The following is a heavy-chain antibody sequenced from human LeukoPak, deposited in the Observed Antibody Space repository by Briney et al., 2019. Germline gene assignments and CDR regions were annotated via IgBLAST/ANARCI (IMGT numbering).Heavy chain of an antibody. V-gene: IGHV3-53*01. CDR2: IYSGGST. CDR1: GFTVSNKY. Sequence: GGSLRLSCAASGFTVSNKYMSWVRQAPGKGLEWVAVIYSGGSTYYADSVKGRFTISRDNSKNPLYLQMNSLRAEDTAVYYCARLGSDAFDIWGQGTMVTVSS. D-gene: IGHD3-10*01. J-gene: IGHJ3*02. CDR3: ARLGSDAFDI.